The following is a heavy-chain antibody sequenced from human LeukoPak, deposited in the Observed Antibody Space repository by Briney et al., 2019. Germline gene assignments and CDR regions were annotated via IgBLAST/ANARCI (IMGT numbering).Heavy chain of an antibody. CDR3: ASSVGRGYSYGSFDY. CDR1: GYTFTSYG. V-gene: IGHV1-18*01. CDR2: ISAYDGNT. J-gene: IGHJ4*02. D-gene: IGHD5-18*01. Sequence: ASVKVSRKASGYTFTSYGISWVRQAPGQGLEWMGWISAYDGNTNYAQKLQGRVTMTTDTSTSTAYMELRSLRSDDTAVYYCASSVGRGYSYGSFDYWGQGTLVTVSS.